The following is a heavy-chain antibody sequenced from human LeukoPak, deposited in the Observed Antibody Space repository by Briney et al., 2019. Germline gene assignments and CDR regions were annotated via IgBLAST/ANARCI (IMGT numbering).Heavy chain of an antibody. D-gene: IGHD1-26*01. CDR1: GGSISSSDYY. Sequence: PSETLSLTCTVPGGSISSSDYYWGWIRQPPEKGLEWIGAISSSGSTYYNPSLKSRVTISVDSSKNQFSLKLSSVTAADTAVYYCARRTSNPVGAIDYWGQGTLVTVSS. CDR3: ARRTSNPVGAIDY. J-gene: IGHJ4*02. V-gene: IGHV4-39*01. CDR2: ISSSGST.